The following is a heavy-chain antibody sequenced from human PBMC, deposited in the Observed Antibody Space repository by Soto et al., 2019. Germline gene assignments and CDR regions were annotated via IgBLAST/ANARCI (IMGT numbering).Heavy chain of an antibody. J-gene: IGHJ6*02. CDR1: GFTVSDDY. D-gene: IGHD1-26*01. CDR2: IYSGGGR. V-gene: IGHV3-66*01. Sequence: EVQVVESGGDLVQPGGSLRLSCAASGFTVSDDYMNWVRQAPGKGLEWVSVIYSGGGRYYADSVKGRFTISRDNSKNMVYLQMNSLSAEDTAVYYCARDPGDRNGMSVWGQGNTVTVSS. CDR3: ARDPGDRNGMSV.